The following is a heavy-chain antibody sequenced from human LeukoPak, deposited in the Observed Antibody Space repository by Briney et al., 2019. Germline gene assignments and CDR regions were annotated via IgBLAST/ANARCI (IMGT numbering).Heavy chain of an antibody. CDR2: FDGNGPNT. CDR3: ASLAAAGTTARLNYYYYYGMDV. CDR1: GFTFSSFA. J-gene: IGHJ6*02. Sequence: GGSLRLSCAASGFTFSSFAMTWVRQAPGKGLEWVSGFDGNGPNTYYADSVKGRFTISRDNSKNTLYLQMNSLRAEDTAVYYCASLAAAGTTARLNYYYYYGMDVWGQGTTVTVSS. D-gene: IGHD6-13*01. V-gene: IGHV3-23*01.